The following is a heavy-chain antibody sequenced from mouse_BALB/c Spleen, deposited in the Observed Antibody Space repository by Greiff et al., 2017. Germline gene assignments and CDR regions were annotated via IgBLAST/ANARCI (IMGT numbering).Heavy chain of an antibody. CDR1: GYTFTDYY. Sequence: VQLQESGPELVKPGVSVKISCKASGYTFTDYYINWVKQKPGQGLGWIGWIYPGSGNTKYNEKFKGKATFTVDTSSSTAYMQLRSLKSEDSAVYFCARRNGYDMFAYWGQGTLVTVSA. CDR2: IYPGSGNT. J-gene: IGHJ3*01. D-gene: IGHD2-2*01. CDR3: ARRNGYDMFAY. V-gene: IGHV1-84*02.